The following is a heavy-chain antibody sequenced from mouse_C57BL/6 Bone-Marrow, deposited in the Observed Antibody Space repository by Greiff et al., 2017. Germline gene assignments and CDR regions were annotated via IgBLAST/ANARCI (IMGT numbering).Heavy chain of an antibody. CDR3: TTMITDAMDY. CDR1: GFNIKDDY. Sequence: VHVKQSGAELVRPGASVKLSCTASGFNIKDDYMHWVKQRPEQGLEWIGWIDPENGDTEYASKFQGKATITADTSSNTAYLQLSSLTSEDTAVYYCTTMITDAMDYWGQGTSVTVSS. CDR2: IDPENGDT. V-gene: IGHV14-4*01. D-gene: IGHD2-4*01. J-gene: IGHJ4*01.